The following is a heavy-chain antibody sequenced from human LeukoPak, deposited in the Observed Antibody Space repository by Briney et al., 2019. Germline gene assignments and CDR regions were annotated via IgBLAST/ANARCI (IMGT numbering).Heavy chain of an antibody. CDR3: AREDGIAGYYYYGMDV. CDR1: GGSISSYY. J-gene: IGHJ6*02. Sequence: SETLSLTCTVSGGSISSYYWSWIRQPPGKGLEWIGYIYYSGSTNYNPSLKSRVTISVDTSKNQFSLKLSSVTAADTAVYYCAREDGIAGYYYYGMDVWGQGTTVTVSS. CDR2: IYYSGST. V-gene: IGHV4-59*12. D-gene: IGHD5-24*01.